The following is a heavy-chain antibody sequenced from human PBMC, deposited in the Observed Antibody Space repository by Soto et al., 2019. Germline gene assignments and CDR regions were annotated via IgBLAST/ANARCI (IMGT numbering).Heavy chain of an antibody. J-gene: IGHJ6*02. V-gene: IGHV4-59*01. CDR1: RGSISSYY. Sequence: SETLSLNWTVSRGSISSYYWRWIRHPPGRGLEWIGYIHYNWRNNKNSLLNGRVTISVDTSKSQFSLKLSYVTGADTAVYYCARDSSSGGGMDVWGQGTTVTVSS. CDR2: IHYNWRN. CDR3: ARDSSSGGGMDV. D-gene: IGHD6-13*01.